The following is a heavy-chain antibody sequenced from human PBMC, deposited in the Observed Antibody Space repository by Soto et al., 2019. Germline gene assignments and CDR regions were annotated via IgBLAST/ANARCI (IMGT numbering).Heavy chain of an antibody. CDR2: TYPFDSDT. J-gene: IGHJ5*01. CDR1: GYTFTYYW. V-gene: IGHV5-51*01. Sequence: PGESLKISCEGSGYTFTYYWIGWVRQMPGKGLEWMGVTYPFDSDTRYSPSFQGRVTISAVQATNTAYLELSRLQASDTAIHYCGRHYGGATTRIDSWGQGTLVTVSS. D-gene: IGHD1-26*01. CDR3: GRHYGGATTRIDS.